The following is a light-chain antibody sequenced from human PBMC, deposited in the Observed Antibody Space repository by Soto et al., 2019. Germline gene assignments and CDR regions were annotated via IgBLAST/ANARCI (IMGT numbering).Light chain of an antibody. Sequence: QTALPKPASVSGCTDRTITMSCTGANGGVGSYNRVSWYQQHPGKAPKLIIYEVTDRPSGVSNRFSGSKSGNTASLTISGLQAEDEAEYYCSSYTNITTRACVFGTGTKVTVL. CDR3: SSYTNITTRACV. CDR2: EVT. J-gene: IGLJ1*01. V-gene: IGLV2-14*01. CDR1: NGGVGSYNR.